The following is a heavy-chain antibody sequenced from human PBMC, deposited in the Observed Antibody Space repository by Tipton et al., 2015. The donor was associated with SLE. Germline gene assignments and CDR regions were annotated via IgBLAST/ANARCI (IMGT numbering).Heavy chain of an antibody. CDR1: GYTFTSYD. CDR3: ARGSARIYGSGSYPEYYFDY. J-gene: IGHJ4*02. CDR2: ISAYNGNT. Sequence: VQSGAEVKKPGASVRVSCKASGYTFTSYDISWVRQAPGQGLEWMGWISAYNGNTNYAQKLQGRVTMTTDTSTSTAYMELRSLRSDDTAVYYCARGSARIYGSGSYPEYYFDYWGQGTLVTVSS. V-gene: IGHV1-18*01. D-gene: IGHD3-10*01.